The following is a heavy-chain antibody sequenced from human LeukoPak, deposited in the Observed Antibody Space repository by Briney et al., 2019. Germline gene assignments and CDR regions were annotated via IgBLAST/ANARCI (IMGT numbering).Heavy chain of an antibody. CDR3: ARFYGSGSRIPNWFDP. D-gene: IGHD3-10*01. CDR1: GFTFSSCA. J-gene: IGHJ5*02. Sequence: PGASLRLSCAASGFTFSSCAMNWVRQAPGKGLEWVSSISSSSSYIYYADSVKGRFTISRDNAKNSLYLQMNSLRAEDTAVYYCARFYGSGSRIPNWFDPWGQGTLVTVSS. V-gene: IGHV3-21*01. CDR2: ISSSSSYI.